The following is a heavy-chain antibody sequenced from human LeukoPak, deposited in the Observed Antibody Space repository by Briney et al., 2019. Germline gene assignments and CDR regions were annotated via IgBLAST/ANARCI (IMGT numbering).Heavy chain of an antibody. D-gene: IGHD3-22*01. V-gene: IGHV3-7*01. CDR3: ARAKYYYDSSGYPRGYWDFDY. CDR2: IKQDGSEK. J-gene: IGHJ4*02. Sequence: GGSLRLSCAASGFTFSSYWMSWVRQAPGKGLEWVANIKQDGSEKYYVDSVKGRFTISRDNAKNSLYLQMNSLRAEDTAVYYCARAKYYYDSSGYPRGYWDFDYWGQGTLVTVSS. CDR1: GFTFSSYW.